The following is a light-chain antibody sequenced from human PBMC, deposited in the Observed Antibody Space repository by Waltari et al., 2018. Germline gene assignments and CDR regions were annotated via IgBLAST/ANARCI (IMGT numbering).Light chain of an antibody. Sequence: EIVLTQSPATLSLSPGERATLSCRASQSVTIYLAWYQQKPGQAPRLLIDDASTRATGIPARFSGSGSGTDFTLTISSLESEDFAVYYCQHRSNWRTYTFGQGTKVEIK. V-gene: IGKV3-11*01. CDR2: DAS. J-gene: IGKJ2*01. CDR3: QHRSNWRTYT. CDR1: QSVTIY.